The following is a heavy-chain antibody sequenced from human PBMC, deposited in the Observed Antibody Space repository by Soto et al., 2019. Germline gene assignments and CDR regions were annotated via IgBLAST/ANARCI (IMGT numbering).Heavy chain of an antibody. CDR1: GFSFSSYW. CDR2: INIDGSIS. V-gene: IGHV3-74*02. D-gene: IGHD3-10*01. J-gene: IGHJ5*02. Sequence: VQLVESGGGLVQPGGSLRLSCAASGFSFSSYWMHWVRQAPGKGLVWVSGINIDGSISDYADSVKGRFTISRDNAKNTLYLQMNSLGAEDTGLYYCASGADYNTNYIPFDPWGQGTLVTVSS. CDR3: ASGADYNTNYIPFDP.